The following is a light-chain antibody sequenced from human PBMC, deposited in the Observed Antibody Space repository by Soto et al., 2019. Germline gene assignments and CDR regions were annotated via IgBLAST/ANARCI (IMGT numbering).Light chain of an antibody. CDR1: SSDVGGYNY. CDR2: EVS. V-gene: IGLV2-8*01. CDR3: SSYAGGSTYEL. Sequence: QSALTQPPSASGSPGQSVTISCTGTSSDVGGYNYVSWYQQHPGKAPKLMVYEVSKRPSGVPDRFSGSKSGNTASLTVSGLQAEDEADYYCSSYAGGSTYELFGGGTKVTVL. J-gene: IGLJ2*01.